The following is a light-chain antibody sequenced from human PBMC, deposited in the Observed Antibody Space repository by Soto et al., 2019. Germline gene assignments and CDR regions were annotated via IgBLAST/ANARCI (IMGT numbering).Light chain of an antibody. CDR1: SSDVGGYNY. J-gene: IGLJ1*01. Sequence: QSALTQPPSASGSPGQSVTIPCTGTSSDVGGYNYVSWYQQHPGKAPKLMIYEVSKRPSGVPDRFSGSKSGNTASLTVSGLQAEDEADYYCSSYAGSNNLGVFGTGTKSPS. CDR2: EVS. CDR3: SSYAGSNNLGV. V-gene: IGLV2-8*01.